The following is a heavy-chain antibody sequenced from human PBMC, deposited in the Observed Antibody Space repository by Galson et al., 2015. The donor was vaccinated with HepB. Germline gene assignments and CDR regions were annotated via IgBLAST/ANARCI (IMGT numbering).Heavy chain of an antibody. V-gene: IGHV3-33*01. Sequence: SLRLSCAASGFTFRSNGMHWVRQAPGKGLEWVAVIWYDGSNKYYADSVKGRFTISRDNSKNTLFLQMNSLRAEDTAVYYCARDPWSLASGSYYYYYGMDVWGQGTTVTVSS. CDR3: ARDPWSLASGSYYYYYGMDV. J-gene: IGHJ6*02. CDR1: GFTFRSNG. CDR2: IWYDGSNK. D-gene: IGHD2-15*01.